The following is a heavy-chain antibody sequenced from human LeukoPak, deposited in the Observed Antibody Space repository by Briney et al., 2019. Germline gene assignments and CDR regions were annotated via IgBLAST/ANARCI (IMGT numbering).Heavy chain of an antibody. CDR1: GFTLSSYP. D-gene: IGHD2-21*02. J-gene: IGHJ1*01. CDR2: ISYYGCNK. CDR3: GRARLYCGGDCYETPFQH. Sequence: GGSLTPPPPPSGFTLSSYPMHWLRQAPGKGLECVAVISYYGCNKYYAASVKGRFTISRDNSKNTLYLQMNSLRAEATAVYYCGRARLYCGGDCYETPFQHWGQGPLVAVSS. V-gene: IGHV3-30-3*01.